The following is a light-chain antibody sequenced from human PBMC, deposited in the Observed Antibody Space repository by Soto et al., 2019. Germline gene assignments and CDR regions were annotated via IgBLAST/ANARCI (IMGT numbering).Light chain of an antibody. CDR2: DVN. CDR1: SSDVGRYNR. V-gene: IGLV2-18*02. Sequence: QSALPQPPSVSGSPGQSVALSCTGTSSDVGRYNRVSWYQQHPGTAPKLMIYDVNNRPSGVPDRFSGSKSGNTASLTISGLQAEDEADYYCSSYTLSSTYVFGTGTKRTVL. J-gene: IGLJ1*01. CDR3: SSYTLSSTYV.